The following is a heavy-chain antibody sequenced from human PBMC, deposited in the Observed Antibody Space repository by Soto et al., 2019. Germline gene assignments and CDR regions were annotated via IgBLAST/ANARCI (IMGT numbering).Heavy chain of an antibody. CDR2: IYNSGIT. V-gene: IGHV4-30-4*01. Sequence: SETLSLTCTVSGGSISSGDYSWSWVRQSPGKGLEWIGHIYNSGITYYNPSLKSRVVISIDTSRNQFSLRLNSLTAADRAVYFCARGVTVFGLVSRFWFDPWG. D-gene: IGHD3-3*01. CDR1: GGSISSGDYS. J-gene: IGHJ5*02. CDR3: ARGVTVFGLVSRFWFDP.